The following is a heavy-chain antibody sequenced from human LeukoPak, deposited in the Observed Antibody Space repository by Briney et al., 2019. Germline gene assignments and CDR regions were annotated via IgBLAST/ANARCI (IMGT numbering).Heavy chain of an antibody. CDR3: ARGGSYYDSSGYYYGPVYY. D-gene: IGHD3-22*01. CDR2: LSSSGSTI. V-gene: IGHV3-11*01. J-gene: IGHJ4*02. Sequence: GSLQLSCAASGFTFSDYYKSWIRPAPGKGLEGVSYLSSSGSTIYYADSVKGRFTISRDNAKNSLYLQMNSLRAEDTAVYYCARGGSYYDSSGYYYGPVYYWGQGTLVTVSS. CDR1: GFTFSDYY.